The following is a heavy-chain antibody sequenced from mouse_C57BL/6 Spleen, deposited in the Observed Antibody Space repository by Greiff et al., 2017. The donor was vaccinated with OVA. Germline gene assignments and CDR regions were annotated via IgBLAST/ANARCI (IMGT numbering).Heavy chain of an antibody. J-gene: IGHJ4*01. CDR1: GFSLTSYG. Sequence: LQESGPGLVQPSQSLSITCTVSGFSLTSYGVHWVRQPPGKGLEWLGVIWSGGSTDYNAAFISRLSISKDNSKSQVFFKMNSLQADDTAIYYCAEKSLSPGYYAMDYWGQGTSVTVSS. V-gene: IGHV2-4*01. CDR3: AEKSLSPGYYAMDY. D-gene: IGHD6-1*01. CDR2: IWSGGST.